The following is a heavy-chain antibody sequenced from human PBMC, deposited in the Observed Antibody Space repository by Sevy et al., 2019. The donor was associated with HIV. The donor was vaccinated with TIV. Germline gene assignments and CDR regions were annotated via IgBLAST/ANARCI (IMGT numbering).Heavy chain of an antibody. Sequence: GGSLRLSCAASGFIVSEYAMSWVRQAPGKGLEWVSSISGGDDSAYYADSVKGRLTVSRDNSKNTLYLQMNTLRAEDTALYYCAKFGDYYDSGGYYWYFDFWGRGTLVTVSS. CDR3: AKFGDYYDSGGYYWYFDF. D-gene: IGHD3-22*01. CDR1: GFIVSEYA. CDR2: ISGGDDSA. J-gene: IGHJ2*01. V-gene: IGHV3-23*01.